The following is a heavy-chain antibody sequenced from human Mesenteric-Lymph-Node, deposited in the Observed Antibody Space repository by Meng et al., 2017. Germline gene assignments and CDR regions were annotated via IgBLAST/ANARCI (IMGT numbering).Heavy chain of an antibody. CDR3: AKEWIEIGHPHFDH. CDR2: ITSNGDST. J-gene: IGHJ4*02. Sequence: EAQLLQSSGDWVQPGGSLRLSWAVSGLTFRNYAMSWLRQAPGKGLEWVSGITSNGDSTYYIDSVKGRFTISRDNFKNALYLQMNSLRAEETAIYYCAKEWIEIGHPHFDHWGQGSLVTVSS. D-gene: IGHD5-12*01. CDR1: GLTFRNYA. V-gene: IGHV3-23*01.